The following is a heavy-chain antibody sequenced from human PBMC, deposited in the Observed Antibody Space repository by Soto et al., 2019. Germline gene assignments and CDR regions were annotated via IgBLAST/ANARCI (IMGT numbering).Heavy chain of an antibody. J-gene: IGHJ6*02. Sequence: QVQLVQSGAEVKKPGSSVKVSCKASGGTFSSYAISWVRQAPGQGLEWMGGIIPIFGTANYAQKFQGRVTITADESTSTAYMELSSLRSEDTAVYYCALSGLLVPAAMFPGRTGDYYYYYGMDVWGQGTTVTVSS. CDR1: GGTFSSYA. V-gene: IGHV1-69*12. CDR3: ALSGLLVPAAMFPGRTGDYYYYYGMDV. D-gene: IGHD2-2*01. CDR2: IIPIFGTA.